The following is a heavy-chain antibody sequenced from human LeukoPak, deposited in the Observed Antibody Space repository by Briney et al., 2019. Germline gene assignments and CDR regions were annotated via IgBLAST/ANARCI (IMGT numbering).Heavy chain of an antibody. CDR2: IHYSGST. J-gene: IGHJ5*02. Sequence: PSQTLSLTCTVSGGSISSGGYYRSWIRQHPGKGLEWIGYIHYSGSTYYNPSLKSRVTISVDTSKNQFSLKLSSVTAADTAVYYCARAPVRGDLNWFDPWGQGTLVTVSS. CDR1: GGSISSGGYY. V-gene: IGHV4-31*03. D-gene: IGHD3-10*01. CDR3: ARAPVRGDLNWFDP.